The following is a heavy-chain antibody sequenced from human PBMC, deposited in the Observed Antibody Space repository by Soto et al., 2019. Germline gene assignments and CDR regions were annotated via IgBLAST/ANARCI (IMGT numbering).Heavy chain of an antibody. J-gene: IGHJ6*02. Sequence: PGGSLRLSCAASGFTFSSYGMHWVRQAPGKGLEWVAKPKNDGSDKYYADSVKGRFTVSRDNAKNTLFLQMNSLRTEDTAVYYCARDRPRXXXXXXXXXXYGMDVWGQGTTVTVSS. CDR3: ARDRPRXXXXXXXXXXYGMDV. V-gene: IGHV3-33*08. CDR2: PKNDGSDK. CDR1: GFTFSSYG.